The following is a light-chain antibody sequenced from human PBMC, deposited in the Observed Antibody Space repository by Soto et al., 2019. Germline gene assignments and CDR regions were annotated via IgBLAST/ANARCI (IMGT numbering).Light chain of an antibody. CDR1: SSDVGGYNY. Sequence: QSALTQPASVSGSPGQSITISCTGTSSDVGGYNYVSWYQQHPGKAPKLMIYEVSSRPSGVSNRFSGSKSGNTASLTISGLQAEDEADYYCSSYTSSSKGVFGGGTKLTVL. CDR2: EVS. V-gene: IGLV2-14*01. CDR3: SSYTSSSKGV. J-gene: IGLJ2*01.